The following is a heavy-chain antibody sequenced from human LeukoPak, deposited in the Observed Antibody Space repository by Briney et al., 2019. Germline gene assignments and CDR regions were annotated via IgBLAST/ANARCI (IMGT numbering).Heavy chain of an antibody. D-gene: IGHD4-17*01. CDR3: ARESYGFGPFDY. CDR1: GGSISTYY. CDR2: IYYSGST. J-gene: IGHJ4*02. V-gene: IGHV4-59*01. Sequence: PSETLSLTCTVSGGSISTYYWCWIRQPPGKGLEWIGCIYYSGSTNRNPSLEGRVTISVATSQNQFSLRLSSVTAADTAVYYCARESYGFGPFDYWGQGTLVTVSS.